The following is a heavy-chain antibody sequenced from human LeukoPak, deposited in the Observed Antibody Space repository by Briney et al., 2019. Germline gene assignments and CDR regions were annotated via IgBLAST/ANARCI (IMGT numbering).Heavy chain of an antibody. Sequence: SGGSLRLSCAASGFTFSSYAMSWVRQAPGKGLEWVSAISGSGGSTYYADSVKGRFTISRDNSKNTLYLQMNSLRVEDTALYYCARDRVVVATTTPPYWYFDLWGRGTRVTVSS. D-gene: IGHD2-15*01. CDR1: GFTFSSYA. J-gene: IGHJ2*01. CDR2: ISGSGGST. CDR3: ARDRVVVATTTPPYWYFDL. V-gene: IGHV3-23*01.